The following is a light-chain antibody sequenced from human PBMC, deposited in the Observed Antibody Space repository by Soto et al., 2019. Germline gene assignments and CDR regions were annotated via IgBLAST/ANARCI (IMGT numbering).Light chain of an antibody. Sequence: QSVLTQPPSVSGAPGQTVTISCTGSSSNIGAGYDVHWYQQLPGTAPKLLIYGNYYRPSGVPDRFSGSKSGTSASLAITGLQAEDEAEYFCQSYDNSLSSDVVFGGGTKLTVL. CDR3: QSYDNSLSSDVV. V-gene: IGLV1-40*01. CDR2: GNY. CDR1: SSNIGAGYD. J-gene: IGLJ2*01.